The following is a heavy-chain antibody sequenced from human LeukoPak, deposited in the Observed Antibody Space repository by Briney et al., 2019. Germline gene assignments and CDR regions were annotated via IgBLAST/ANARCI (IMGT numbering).Heavy chain of an antibody. V-gene: IGHV4-34*01. CDR2: INHSGST. Sequence: SETLSLTCAVYGGSFSGYYWSWIRQPPGKGLEWIGEINHSGSTNYNPSLKSRVTISVDTSKNQFYLKLSSVTAADTAVYYCARSTYYYDSSGYYGYYFDYWGQGTLVTVSS. CDR1: GGSFSGYY. D-gene: IGHD3-22*01. J-gene: IGHJ4*02. CDR3: ARSTYYYDSSGYYGYYFDY.